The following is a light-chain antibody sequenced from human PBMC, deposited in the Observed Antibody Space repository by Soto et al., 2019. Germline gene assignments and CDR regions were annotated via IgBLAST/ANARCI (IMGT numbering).Light chain of an antibody. Sequence: DIQLTQSPSFLSASVGDRVTITCRASQGISSYLAWYQQKPGKAPKLLIYAASTLQSGVPSRFSGSGSGTEFTLTMRSLQPEDFATYYCHQGGTFGPGTKVDI. J-gene: IGKJ3*01. CDR2: AAS. V-gene: IGKV1-9*01. CDR1: QGISSY. CDR3: HQGGT.